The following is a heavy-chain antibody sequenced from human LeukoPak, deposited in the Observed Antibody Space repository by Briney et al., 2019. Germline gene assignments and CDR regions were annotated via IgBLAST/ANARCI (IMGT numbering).Heavy chain of an antibody. CDR3: AKPPPFSDEGIAVAGPNFDY. J-gene: IGHJ4*02. CDR2: ISSSSSYI. CDR1: GFTFSTYS. V-gene: IGHV3-21*04. Sequence: GGSLRLSCAASGFTFSTYSMNWVRQAPGKGLEWVSYISSSSSYIYYADSVKGRFTISRDNAKNSLYLQMNSLRAEDTAVYYCAKPPPFSDEGIAVAGPNFDYWGQGTLVTVSS. D-gene: IGHD6-19*01.